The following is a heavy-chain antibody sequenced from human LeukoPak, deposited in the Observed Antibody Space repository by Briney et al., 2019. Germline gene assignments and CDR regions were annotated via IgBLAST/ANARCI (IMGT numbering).Heavy chain of an antibody. D-gene: IGHD4-11*01. J-gene: IGHJ4*02. CDR3: ARGTVISGNFDF. V-gene: IGHV3-13*01. CDR1: GFTFSSYD. Sequence: GGSLRLSCAASGFTFSSYDMHWVRQGSGKGPEWVSAIATTGDTYYPGSVKGRFTISRENAKNSLYLQMNSLRTEDTAVYYCARGTVISGNFDFWGQGTPVSVSS. CDR2: IATTGDT.